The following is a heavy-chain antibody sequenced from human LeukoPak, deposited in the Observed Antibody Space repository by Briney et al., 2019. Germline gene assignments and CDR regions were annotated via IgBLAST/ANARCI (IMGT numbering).Heavy chain of an antibody. CDR3: ASYYYDSSGYYTRPAAGAFDI. Sequence: PSETLSLTCTVSGGSISSYHWSWIRQPPGKGLEWIGYIYYSGSTNYNPSLKSRVTISVDTSKNQFSLKLSSVTAADTAVYYCASYYYDSSGYYTRPAAGAFDIWGQGTMVTVSS. CDR1: GGSISSYH. V-gene: IGHV4-59*08. CDR2: IYYSGST. D-gene: IGHD3-22*01. J-gene: IGHJ3*02.